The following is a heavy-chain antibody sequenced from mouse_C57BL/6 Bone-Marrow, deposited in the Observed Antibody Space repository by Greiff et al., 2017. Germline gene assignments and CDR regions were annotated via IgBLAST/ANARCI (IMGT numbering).Heavy chain of an antibody. J-gene: IGHJ3*01. D-gene: IGHD3-2*02. CDR1: GYTFTSYG. V-gene: IGHV1-81*01. CDR3: AREGGQLRSVGFAY. Sequence: QVQLKESGAELARPGASVKLSCKASGYTFTSYGIRWVKQRPGQGLEWIGEIYPRSGNTYYNEKFKGKATLTVDKSSSTAYMELRSLTSVDSAVYVCAREGGQLRSVGFAYGGQGTLVTVSA. CDR2: IYPRSGNT.